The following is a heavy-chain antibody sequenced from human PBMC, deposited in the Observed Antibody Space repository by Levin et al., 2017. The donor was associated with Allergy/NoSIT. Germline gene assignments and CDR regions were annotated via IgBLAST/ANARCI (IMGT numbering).Heavy chain of an antibody. CDR1: GFTFSSYA. CDR2: ISYDGSNK. D-gene: IGHD4-17*01. Sequence: GGSLRLSCAASGFTFSSYAMHWVRQAPGKGLEWVAVISYDGSNKYYADSVKGRFTISRDNSKNTLYLQMNSLRAEDTAVYYCARDGRPTVTTVGWFDPWGQGTLVTVSS. V-gene: IGHV3-30-3*01. J-gene: IGHJ5*02. CDR3: ARDGRPTVTTVGWFDP.